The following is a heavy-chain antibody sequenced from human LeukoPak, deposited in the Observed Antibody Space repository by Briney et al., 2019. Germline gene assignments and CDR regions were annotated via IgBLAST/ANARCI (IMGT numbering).Heavy chain of an antibody. V-gene: IGHV4-59*12. CDR2: IYYSGST. CDR3: AREGGPYRPLDY. CDR1: GGSISSYY. Sequence: SETLSLTCTVSGGSISSYYWSWLRQPPGKGLEWIGFIYYSGSTHYKSSLKSRVTISVDTSKNQFSLRLTSVTAADTAVYYCAREGGPYRPLDYSGQGTLVTVSS. J-gene: IGHJ4*02.